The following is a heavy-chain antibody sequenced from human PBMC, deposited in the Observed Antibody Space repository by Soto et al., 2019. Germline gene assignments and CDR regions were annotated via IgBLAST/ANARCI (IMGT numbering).Heavy chain of an antibody. J-gene: IGHJ5*02. CDR2: IVVGSGNT. V-gene: IGHV1-58*01. CDR3: AAFDPGPMGFDP. CDR1: GFTFSSSA. D-gene: IGHD3-9*01. Sequence: SVKVSCKASGFTFSSSAVQWVRQARGQRLEWIGKIVVGSGNTNYAQKFQERVTITRDMSTNTAYMELSSLRSEDTAFYYCAAFDPGPMGFDPWGQGTLVTVSS.